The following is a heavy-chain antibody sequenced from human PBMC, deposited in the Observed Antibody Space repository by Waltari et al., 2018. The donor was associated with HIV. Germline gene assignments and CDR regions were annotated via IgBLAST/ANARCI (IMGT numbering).Heavy chain of an antibody. CDR1: GFPFSSSA. V-gene: IGHV3-23*01. Sequence: EVQLLESGGGLVQPGGSLRLSCAASGFPFSSSAMRRVRPAPGKGLEWVSTISGSGDSTYYADSVKGRFTISRDNSKNTVYLQMNSLRAEDSAVYYCAKARALVVVAATNYWGQGTLVTVSS. D-gene: IGHD2-15*01. J-gene: IGHJ4*02. CDR3: AKARALVVVAATNY. CDR2: ISGSGDST.